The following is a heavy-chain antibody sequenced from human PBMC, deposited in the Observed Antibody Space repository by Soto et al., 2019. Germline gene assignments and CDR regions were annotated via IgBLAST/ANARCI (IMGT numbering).Heavy chain of an antibody. Sequence: SETLSLTCTVSGGSISSGGYYWSWIRQHPGKGLEWIGYIYYSGSTYYTPSLKSRVTLSVDTSKNQFSLKLRSVTAADTAVYYCARGSPASGMDVWGQGTTVTVSS. CDR2: IYYSGST. V-gene: IGHV4-31*03. CDR1: GGSISSGGYY. J-gene: IGHJ6*02. CDR3: ARGSPASGMDV.